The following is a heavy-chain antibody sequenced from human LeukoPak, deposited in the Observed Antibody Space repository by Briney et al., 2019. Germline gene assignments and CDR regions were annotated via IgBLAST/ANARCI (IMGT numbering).Heavy chain of an antibody. CDR3: AAVGSGTGAFDY. V-gene: IGHV4-34*01. CDR2: INHSGST. Sequence: PSETLSLTCAVYGGSLSGYYWSWIRQPPGKGLGWIGEINHSGSTNYNPSLKSRVTISVDTSKNQFSLKLSSVTAADTAVYYCAAVGSGTGAFDYWGQGTLVTVSS. D-gene: IGHD2-8*02. J-gene: IGHJ4*02. CDR1: GGSLSGYY.